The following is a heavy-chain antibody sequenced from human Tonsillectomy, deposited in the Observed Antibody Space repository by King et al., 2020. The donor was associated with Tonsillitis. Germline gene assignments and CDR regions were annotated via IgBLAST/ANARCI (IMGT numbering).Heavy chain of an antibody. V-gene: IGHV3-30-3*01. CDR1: GFTFSSYA. D-gene: IGHD2/OR15-2a*01. Sequence: VQLVESGGGVVQPGRSLRLSCAASGFTFSSYAMHWVRQAPGKGLEWVAVISYDGSNKYYADSVKGRFTISRDNSKNTLYLKMNSLRAEDTAVYYCARDWAGLGVIEYYFDYWGQGTLVTVSS. J-gene: IGHJ4*02. CDR2: ISYDGSNK. CDR3: ARDWAGLGVIEYYFDY.